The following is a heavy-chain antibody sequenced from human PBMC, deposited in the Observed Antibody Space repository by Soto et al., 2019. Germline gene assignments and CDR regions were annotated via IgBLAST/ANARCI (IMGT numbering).Heavy chain of an antibody. D-gene: IGHD2-2*01. CDR1: GFTFSGYW. CDR3: ARISHNADGDVFDI. J-gene: IGHJ3*02. V-gene: IGHV3-7*01. CDR2: IKQDGSEK. Sequence: GGSLRLSCAASGFTFSGYWRSWVRQAPGKGLEWVANIKQDGSEKYYVDSVKGRFTISRDNAKNSLYLQMNSRRAEDRVVFYCARISHNADGDVFDIGGQGTMVPVSS.